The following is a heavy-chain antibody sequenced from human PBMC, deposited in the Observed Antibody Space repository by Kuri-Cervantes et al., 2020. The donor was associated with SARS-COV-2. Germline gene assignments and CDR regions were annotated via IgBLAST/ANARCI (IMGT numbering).Heavy chain of an antibody. Sequence: ESLKISCAVYGGSFSGYYWSWIRQPPGKGLEWIGAINHSGSTNYNPSLKSRVTISVDTSKNQFSLKLSSVTAADTAVYYCARVGDYYGSGSVDYWGQGTLVTVSS. V-gene: IGHV4-34*01. CDR3: ARVGDYYGSGSVDY. CDR1: GGSFSGYY. J-gene: IGHJ4*02. CDR2: INHSGST. D-gene: IGHD3-10*01.